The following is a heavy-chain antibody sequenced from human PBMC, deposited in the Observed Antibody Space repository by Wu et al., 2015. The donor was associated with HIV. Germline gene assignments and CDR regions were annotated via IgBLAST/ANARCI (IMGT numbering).Heavy chain of an antibody. V-gene: IGHV1-2*02. D-gene: IGHD6-13*01. CDR1: GYTFTGYY. CDR2: INPKNGGT. Sequence: QVQLVQSGAEVKKPGASVKVSCKASGYTFTGYYIHWVRQAPGQGLEWMGWINPKNGGTKCAQKFQGRVTMTRDTSIITAYMELSRLTSDDTAVFYCARDSSSWYPPNSFDPWGQGTLVTVSS. CDR3: ARDSSSWYPPNSFDP. J-gene: IGHJ5*02.